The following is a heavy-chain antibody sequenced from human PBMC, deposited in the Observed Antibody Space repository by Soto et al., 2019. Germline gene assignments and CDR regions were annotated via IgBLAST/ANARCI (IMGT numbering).Heavy chain of an antibody. V-gene: IGHV3-11*01. CDR2: ISSSGSTI. CDR3: AREDYDSSGYYDY. CDR1: GFTFSDYY. Sequence: XGSLLLSCAASGFTFSDYYMSWIRQAPGKGLEWVSYISSSGSTIYYADSVKGRFTISRDNAKNSLYLQMNSLRAEDTAVYYCAREDYDSSGYYDYWGQGTLVTVYS. D-gene: IGHD3-22*01. J-gene: IGHJ4*02.